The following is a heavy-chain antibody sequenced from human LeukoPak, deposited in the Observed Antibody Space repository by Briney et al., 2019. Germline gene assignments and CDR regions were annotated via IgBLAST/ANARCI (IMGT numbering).Heavy chain of an antibody. CDR3: ASPYCTNGVCYGYFDY. V-gene: IGHV4-39*07. Sequence: SETLSLTCTVSGGSISSNTYYWGWIRQPPGKGLEWIGSIYYSGSTYYNPSLKSRVTISVDTSKNQFSLKLSSVTAADTAVYYCASPYCTNGVCYGYFDYWGQGTLVTVSS. CDR2: IYYSGST. CDR1: GGSISSNTYY. D-gene: IGHD2-8*01. J-gene: IGHJ4*02.